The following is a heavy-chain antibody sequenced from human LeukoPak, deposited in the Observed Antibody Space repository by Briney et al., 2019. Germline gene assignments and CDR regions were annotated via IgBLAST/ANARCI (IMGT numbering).Heavy chain of an antibody. J-gene: IGHJ3*02. CDR3: ASRYYDARDLGAFDI. D-gene: IGHD3-3*01. Sequence: GGSLRLSCAASGFTFSSYWMSWVRQAPGKGLEWVANIKQDGSEKYYVDSVKGRFTISRDNAKDSLYLQMNSLRAEDTAVYYCASRYYDARDLGAFDIWGQGTMVTVSS. V-gene: IGHV3-7*01. CDR2: IKQDGSEK. CDR1: GFTFSSYW.